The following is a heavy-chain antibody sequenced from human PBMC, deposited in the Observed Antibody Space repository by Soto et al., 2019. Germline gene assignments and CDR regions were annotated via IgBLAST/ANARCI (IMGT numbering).Heavy chain of an antibody. D-gene: IGHD5-18*01. CDR1: GGSISSSSYY. V-gene: IGHV4-39*01. CDR2: IYYSGNT. J-gene: IGHJ4*02. Sequence: SETLSLTCTVSGGSISSSSYYWGWIRQAPGKGLEWIGSIYYSGNTYYNPSLKSRVTISVDTSKNQFSLKLNSVTAADTAVYYCARPLNNYGYGHYFEYWGQGTLVTVSS. CDR3: ARPLNNYGYGHYFEY.